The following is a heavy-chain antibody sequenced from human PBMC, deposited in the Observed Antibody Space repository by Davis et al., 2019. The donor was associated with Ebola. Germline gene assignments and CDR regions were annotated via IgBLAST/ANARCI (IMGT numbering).Heavy chain of an antibody. V-gene: IGHV3-23*01. J-gene: IGHJ6*02. CDR1: GFTVSSNY. D-gene: IGHD3-3*01. CDR2: ISGSGGST. CDR3: AKEGTIFGVVGGMDV. Sequence: GESLKISCAASGFTVSSNYMSWVRQAPGKGLEWVSGISGSGGSTYYADSVKGRFTISRDNAKNSLYLQMNSLRAEDTALYYCAKEGTIFGVVGGMDVWGQGTTVTVSS.